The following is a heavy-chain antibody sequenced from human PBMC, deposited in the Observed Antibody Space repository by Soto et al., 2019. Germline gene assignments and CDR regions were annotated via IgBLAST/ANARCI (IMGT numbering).Heavy chain of an antibody. D-gene: IGHD2-2*01. V-gene: IGHV3-23*01. CDR1: GSTFSDYA. CDR3: AKDSRNVAVSAARVYGMDV. J-gene: IGHJ6*02. CDR2: TRSNGEYT. Sequence: PGGSLRPSSAGSGSTFSDYAMTWVRQAPGKGLEWVSTTRSNGEYTYYGDSAKGRFTVSRDNSKNTLYLEMSSVRAEDTAVYYCAKDSRNVAVSAARVYGMDVWGQGTTVTVSS.